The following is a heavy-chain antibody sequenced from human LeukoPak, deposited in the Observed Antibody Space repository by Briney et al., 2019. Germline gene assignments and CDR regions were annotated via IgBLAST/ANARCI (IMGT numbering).Heavy chain of an antibody. Sequence: AETLSLTCAVYGGSFSGYYWSWIRQPPGKGLEWIGEINHSGSTNYNPALKSGVPISVDTSKNQFSLKLSSVTDADTAVYYCARRSLVGATNYWGQGTLVTVSS. J-gene: IGHJ4*02. CDR1: GGSFSGYY. CDR2: INHSGST. D-gene: IGHD1-26*01. CDR3: ARRSLVGATNY. V-gene: IGHV4-34*01.